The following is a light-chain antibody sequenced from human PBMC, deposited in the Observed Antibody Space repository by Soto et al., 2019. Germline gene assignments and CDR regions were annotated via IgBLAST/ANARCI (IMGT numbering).Light chain of an antibody. CDR1: QRVSSN. CDR2: GAS. CDR3: QQYNNWPPWT. V-gene: IGKV3-15*01. J-gene: IGKJ1*01. Sequence: EIVMTQSPATLSVSPGERATLSCRASQRVSSNLAWYQQKPGQAPRLLIYGASTRATGITARFSGSGSETAFTLTIISLQSEDFAVYYCQQYNNWPPWTFGQGTKVEIK.